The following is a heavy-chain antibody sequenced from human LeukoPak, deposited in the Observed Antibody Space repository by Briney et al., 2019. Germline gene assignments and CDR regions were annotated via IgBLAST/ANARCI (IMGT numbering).Heavy chain of an antibody. D-gene: IGHD3-10*01. Sequence: PGGSLRLSCAASGFTFSSYWMSWVRQAPGKGLEWVANIKQDGSEKYYVDSVKGRFTISRDNAMNSLYLQMNSLRAEDTAVYYCARRFYGSGSYPEYYYYYYMDVWGKGTTVTVSS. J-gene: IGHJ6*03. CDR2: IKQDGSEK. CDR3: ARRFYGSGSYPEYYYYYYMDV. V-gene: IGHV3-7*01. CDR1: GFTFSSYW.